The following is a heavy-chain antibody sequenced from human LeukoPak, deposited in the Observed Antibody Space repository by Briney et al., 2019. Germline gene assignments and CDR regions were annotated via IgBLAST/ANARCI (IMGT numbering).Heavy chain of an antibody. CDR1: GGSMSSYY. D-gene: IGHD1-26*01. Sequence: SETLSLTCSVSGGSMSSYYWSWIRQSPGKGLEWIGYIYHSGSTDYNSSLKSRVTISEDTSKKQFSLKVSSVTAADTAVYYYARGFRGASLDYWGQGTLVTVSS. V-gene: IGHV4-59*01. J-gene: IGHJ4*02. CDR3: ARGFRGASLDY. CDR2: IYHSGST.